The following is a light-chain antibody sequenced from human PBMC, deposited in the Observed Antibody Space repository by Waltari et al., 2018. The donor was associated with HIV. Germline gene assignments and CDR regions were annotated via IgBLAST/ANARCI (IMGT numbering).Light chain of an antibody. CDR1: QSLLHSDGKTY. V-gene: IGKV2D-29*01. CDR3: MQSLQLRT. Sequence: DIVMTQTPLSLSVTPGQPASISCKSTQSLLHSDGKTYLDWYLQKAGQPPQLLIYEMSNRLSGVPDWLRGGGSETDFTLKISGVEAEDVGVYDCMQSLQLRTFGQGTKVEIK. CDR2: EMS. J-gene: IGKJ1*01.